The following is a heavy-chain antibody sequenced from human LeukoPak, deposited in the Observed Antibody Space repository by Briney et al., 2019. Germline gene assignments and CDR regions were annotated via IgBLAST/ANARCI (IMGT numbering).Heavy chain of an antibody. CDR3: AKPGEWELRAFDI. Sequence: GGSLRLSCAASGFTFTTYGMIWVRQAPGKGLEWVSAISGSGGSTYYADSVKGRFTISRDNSKNTLYLQMNSLRAEDTAVYYCAKPGEWELRAFDIWGQGTMVTVSS. J-gene: IGHJ3*02. CDR2: ISGSGGST. CDR1: GFTFTTYG. V-gene: IGHV3-23*01. D-gene: IGHD1-26*01.